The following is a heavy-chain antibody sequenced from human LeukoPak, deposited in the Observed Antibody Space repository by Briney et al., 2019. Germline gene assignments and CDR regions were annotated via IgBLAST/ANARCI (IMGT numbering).Heavy chain of an antibody. CDR2: IWYDGSEK. CDR1: GFTFSSYA. V-gene: IGHV3-33*01. Sequence: PGGSLRLSCAASGFTFSSYAMHWVRQAPGKGLEWVAIIWYDGSEKYYADSVKGRFTISRDNSKNTLYLQMNSLRAEDTAVYYCARDLNTIPRSGYFDYWGQGTLVTVSS. CDR3: ARDLNTIPRSGYFDY. D-gene: IGHD3-10*01. J-gene: IGHJ4*02.